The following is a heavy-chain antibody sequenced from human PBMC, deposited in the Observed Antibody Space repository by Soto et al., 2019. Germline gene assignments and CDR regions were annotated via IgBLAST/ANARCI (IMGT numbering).Heavy chain of an antibody. CDR3: ATLTMVRVYYYYGMDV. Sequence: GGSLRLSCAASGFTFSSYVMHWVRQAPGKGLEWVAVIWYDGSNKCYADSVKGRFTISRANSKNTLYLQMNSLRAEDTAVYYCATLTMVRVYYYYGMDVWGQGTTVTVSS. CDR1: GFTFSSYV. D-gene: IGHD3-10*01. CDR2: IWYDGSNK. V-gene: IGHV3-33*01. J-gene: IGHJ6*02.